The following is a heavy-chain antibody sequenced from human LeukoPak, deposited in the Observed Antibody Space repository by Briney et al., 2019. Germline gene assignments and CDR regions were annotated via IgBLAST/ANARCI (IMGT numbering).Heavy chain of an antibody. V-gene: IGHV3-7*01. D-gene: IGHD1-26*01. CDR1: GFTFSSYW. Sequence: PGGSLRLSCVVSGFTFSSYWMSWVRQAPGNGLEWVANIKQDGSEKYYVDSVKGRFTMSRDNAKNSLYLQMNSLRAEDTAVYYCARVQWELRGVGSYFEYWGQGALVTVSS. J-gene: IGHJ4*02. CDR3: ARVQWELRGVGSYFEY. CDR2: IKQDGSEK.